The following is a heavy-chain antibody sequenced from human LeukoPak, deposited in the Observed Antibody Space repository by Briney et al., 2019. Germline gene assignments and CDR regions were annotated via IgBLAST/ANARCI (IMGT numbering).Heavy chain of an antibody. V-gene: IGHV3-48*03. CDR3: ARFTASWYGDGAYYYYGMDV. Sequence: PGGSLRLSCAASGFTFSSYEMNWVRQAPGKGLEWVSYISSSGSTIYYADSVKGRFTISRDNAKNSLYLQMNSLRAEDMAVYYCARFTASWYGDGAYYYYGMDVWGQGTTVTVSS. J-gene: IGHJ6*02. CDR2: ISSSGSTI. D-gene: IGHD6-13*01. CDR1: GFTFSSYE.